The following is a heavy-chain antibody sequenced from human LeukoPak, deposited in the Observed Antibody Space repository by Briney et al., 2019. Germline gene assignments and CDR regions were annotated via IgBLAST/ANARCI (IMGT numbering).Heavy chain of an antibody. CDR2: IKSKTDGGTT. V-gene: IGHV3-15*01. D-gene: IGHD4-11*01. CDR1: GFTFSNAW. Sequence: GGSLRLSCAASGFTFSNAWMSWVRQAPGKGLEWVGRIKSKTDGGTTDYAAPVKGRFTISRHDSKNTLYLQMNSLKTEDTAVYYCATMGYSTYLKYWGQGTLVTVSS. CDR3: ATMGYSTYLKY. J-gene: IGHJ4*02.